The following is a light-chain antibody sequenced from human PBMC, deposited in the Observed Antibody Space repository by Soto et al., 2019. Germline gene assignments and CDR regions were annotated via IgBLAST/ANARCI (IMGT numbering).Light chain of an antibody. V-gene: IGKV3-11*01. CDR3: QQRSKWPIT. CDR2: DAS. Sequence: EIVLTHSPGTLSLSPWEIATLSCRASQSVSTYLAWYQQKPGQAPRLFIYDASNRATGIPARFSGSGSGTDFTLTISSLEPEDFAVYYCQQRSKWPITFGQGTRLEIK. J-gene: IGKJ5*01. CDR1: QSVSTY.